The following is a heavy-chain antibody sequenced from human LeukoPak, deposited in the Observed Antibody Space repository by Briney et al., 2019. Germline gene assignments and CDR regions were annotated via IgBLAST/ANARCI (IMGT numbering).Heavy chain of an antibody. CDR2: IDFSGSV. CDR3: ARVHDSSGYGMYYFDY. J-gene: IGHJ4*02. D-gene: IGHD3-22*01. CDR1: SASIRSDY. V-gene: IGHV4-4*07. Sequence: SETLSLTCTVSSASIRSDYWSWIRQPAGKGLEWIGRIDFSGSVNYNPTLRSRLTMSVDTSKNQFSLKVTSVTATDTAVYYCARVHDSSGYGMYYFDYWGQGTLVTVSS.